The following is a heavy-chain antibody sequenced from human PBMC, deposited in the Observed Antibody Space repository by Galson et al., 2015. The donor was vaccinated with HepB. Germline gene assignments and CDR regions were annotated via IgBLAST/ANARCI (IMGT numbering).Heavy chain of an antibody. CDR2: IGVNAGST. D-gene: IGHD1-1*01. CDR1: GVTFSSPR. J-gene: IGHJ4*02. Sequence: SLRLSCAASGVTFSSPRMTWVRQAPGAGLECVPAIGVNAGSTDHADSVKGRFHISRDNSKNMLYLQMNNLRAEDAAGYYCAKGTTNIDYWGQGTLVTVSS. V-gene: IGHV3-23*01. CDR3: AKGTTNIDY.